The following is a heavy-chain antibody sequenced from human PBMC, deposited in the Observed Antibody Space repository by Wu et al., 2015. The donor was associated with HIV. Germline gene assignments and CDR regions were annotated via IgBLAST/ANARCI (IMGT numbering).Heavy chain of an antibody. CDR3: ARQAHGYLDY. CDR2: IVPVIGAT. V-gene: IGHV1-69*11. Sequence: QVQLVQSGAEVKKPGSSVKVSCKTSGDTISSYAVTWVRQAPGQGLEWMGKIVPVIGATNYAQKFQGRLTITTDYMELTSLQSDDTAVYFCARQAHGYLDYWGQGTLVTVSS. CDR1: GDTISSYA. J-gene: IGHJ4*02.